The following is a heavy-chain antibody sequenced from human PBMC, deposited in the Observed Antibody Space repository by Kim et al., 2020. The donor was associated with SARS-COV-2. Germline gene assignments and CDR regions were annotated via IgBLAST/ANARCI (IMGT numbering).Heavy chain of an antibody. CDR1: GFTFSSYW. D-gene: IGHD6-13*01. J-gene: IGHJ3*02. CDR2: INGDGTST. V-gene: IGHV3-74*01. Sequence: GGYLRLSCAASGFTFSSYWMHWVRQDPGKGLVWVSRINGDGTSTNYADSVKGRFTISRDSAKNTLYLQMNSLRAEDTAVYYCARGNIAAAGRGFDIWGQGTMVTVSS. CDR3: ARGNIAAAGRGFDI.